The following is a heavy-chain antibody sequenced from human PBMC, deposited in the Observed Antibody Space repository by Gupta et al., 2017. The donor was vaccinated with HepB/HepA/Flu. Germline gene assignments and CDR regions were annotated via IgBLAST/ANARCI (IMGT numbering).Heavy chain of an antibody. CDR2: IYYSGST. D-gene: IGHD5-12*01. J-gene: IGHJ4*02. CDR1: GGSVRSGSYY. CDR3: ARDTVGLYGGYDY. V-gene: IGHV4-61*01. Sequence: QVQLQESGPGLVKPSETLSLTCTVSGGSVRSGSYYWSWIRQPPGKGLEWSGYIYYSGSTNYNPALKSRVTISVDTAKNQFSLKMSSVTAADTDVYYCARDTVGLYGGYDYGGQGTLVTVSS.